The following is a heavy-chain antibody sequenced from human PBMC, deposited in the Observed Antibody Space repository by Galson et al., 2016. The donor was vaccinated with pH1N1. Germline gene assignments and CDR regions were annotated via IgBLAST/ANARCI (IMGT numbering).Heavy chain of an antibody. CDR3: AKCDYTDYYLRGPFDI. D-gene: IGHD3-9*01. J-gene: IGHJ3*02. Sequence: SETLSLTCTVFGGSINSTQYFWGWLRQPPGKGLEWIANIFYNGHTYYGPFLKSRVTISVDTSKSEVSLWLTSVTAADTAMYYCAKCDYTDYYLRGPFDIWGPGTMVTVSS. V-gene: IGHV4-39*07. CDR2: IFYNGHT. CDR1: GGSINSTQYF.